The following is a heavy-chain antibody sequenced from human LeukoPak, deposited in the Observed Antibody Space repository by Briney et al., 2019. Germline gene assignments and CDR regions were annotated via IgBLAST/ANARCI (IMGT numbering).Heavy chain of an antibody. Sequence: GGSLRLSCAASGFTFSSYAMTWVRQAPGKGLEWVSAISGSGSSTYYADSLKGRFTISRNNSKNTLYLQMNSLRAEDTAVYYCAIRGIYYLDYWGQGTLVTVSS. CDR1: GFTFSSYA. CDR2: ISGSGSST. V-gene: IGHV3-23*01. D-gene: IGHD2-21*01. J-gene: IGHJ4*02. CDR3: AIRGIYYLDY.